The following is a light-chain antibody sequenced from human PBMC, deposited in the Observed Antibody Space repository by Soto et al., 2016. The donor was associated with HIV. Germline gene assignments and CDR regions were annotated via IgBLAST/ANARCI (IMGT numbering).Light chain of an antibody. V-gene: IGLV3-21*03. Sequence: SYVLTQPPSVSVAPRKTASITCGGNNIGGKSVHWYQQKPGQAPVLVVYDDSDRPSGIPERFSGSNSGNTATLTISRVEAGDEADYYCQVWDVSSDHVVFGGGIKLTVL. CDR3: QVWDVSSDHVV. J-gene: IGLJ2*01. CDR1: NIGGKS. CDR2: DDS.